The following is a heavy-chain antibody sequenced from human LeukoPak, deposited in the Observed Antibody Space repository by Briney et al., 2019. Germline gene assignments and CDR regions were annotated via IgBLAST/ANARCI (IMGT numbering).Heavy chain of an antibody. V-gene: IGHV5-51*01. CDR1: GSSFTSYW. J-gene: IGHJ6*02. D-gene: IGHD3-10*01. CDR2: IYPGESDT. Sequence: GASLQISSKGSGSSFTSYWIGWVRQMPGKGLEWMGIIYPGESDTRYSPSFQGQVTISADKSISTAYLQWSSLKASDTAMYYCARRITMVRGAHYGMDVWGQGTTVTVSS. CDR3: ARRITMVRGAHYGMDV.